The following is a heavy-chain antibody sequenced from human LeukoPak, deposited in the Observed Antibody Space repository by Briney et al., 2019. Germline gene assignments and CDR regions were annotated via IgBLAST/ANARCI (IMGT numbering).Heavy chain of an antibody. CDR1: GFTFSNYA. CDR3: TRKTPGRTPFDY. CDR2: VTHDGTDK. Sequence: GGSLRLSCAASGFTFSNYAMHWVRQAPGKGLEWVAVVTHDGTDKWYADSLKGRFTISRDNSKNTLYLQMDSLRAEDTAIYYCTRKTPGRTPFDYWGQGILVTVSS. V-gene: IGHV3-30*04. D-gene: IGHD2-15*01. J-gene: IGHJ4*02.